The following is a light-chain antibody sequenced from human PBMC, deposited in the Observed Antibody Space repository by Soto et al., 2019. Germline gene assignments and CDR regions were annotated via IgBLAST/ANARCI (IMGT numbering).Light chain of an antibody. CDR2: ANS. Sequence: QSALTQPPSVSGAPGQRVTISCTGNSSNIGAGYDVHWYQQLPGTAPKLFIYANSNRPSGVPDRFYGSKSGTSASLAITGLQAEDEADYYCQSYDSSLSGYVFGSGTKLTVL. V-gene: IGLV1-40*01. CDR3: QSYDSSLSGYV. J-gene: IGLJ1*01. CDR1: SSNIGAGYD.